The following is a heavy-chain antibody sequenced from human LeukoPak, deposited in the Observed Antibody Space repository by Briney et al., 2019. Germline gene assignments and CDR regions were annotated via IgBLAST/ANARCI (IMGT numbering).Heavy chain of an antibody. Sequence: PGGSLRLSCAASRFTFSNYWMHWVRQTLGKGLVSVSHINSYGSITDYADSAKGRFTISRDNAKNTLYLQMNSLRAEDTAVYYCVRGNYFDYWGQGTLVTVSS. CDR2: INSYGSIT. CDR3: VRGNYFDY. CDR1: RFTFSNYW. V-gene: IGHV3-74*01. J-gene: IGHJ4*02.